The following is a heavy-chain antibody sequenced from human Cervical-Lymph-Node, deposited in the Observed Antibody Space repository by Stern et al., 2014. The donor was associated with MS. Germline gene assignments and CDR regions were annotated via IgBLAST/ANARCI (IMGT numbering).Heavy chain of an antibody. CDR2: IYPGDSDT. D-gene: IGHD3-16*01. CDR3: AKTLSGGSRYFDL. CDR1: GYSFSNFW. J-gene: IGHJ2*01. V-gene: IGHV5-51*03. Sequence: VQLVESGEEVKKPGESLKISCKGSGYSFSNFWIGWVRQMPGKGLEWMGIIYPGDSDTKYSPSFQGQVTISADKSIRTAYLQWSSLKASDTAIYYCAKTLSGGSRYFDLWGRGTLVTVSS.